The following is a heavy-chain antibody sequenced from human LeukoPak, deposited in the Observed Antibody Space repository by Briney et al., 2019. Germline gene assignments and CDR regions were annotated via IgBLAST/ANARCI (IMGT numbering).Heavy chain of an antibody. CDR3: ASDIHPETIGTVARLYYFDY. CDR2: INPNSGGT. Sequence: ASVKVSCKASGYTFTGYYMHWVRQAPGQGLEWMGWINPNSGGTNYAQKFQGRVTMTRDTSISTAYMELSRLRSDDTAVYYCASDIHPETIGTVARLYYFDYWGQGTLVTVSS. J-gene: IGHJ4*02. V-gene: IGHV1-2*02. D-gene: IGHD4-23*01. CDR1: GYTFTGYY.